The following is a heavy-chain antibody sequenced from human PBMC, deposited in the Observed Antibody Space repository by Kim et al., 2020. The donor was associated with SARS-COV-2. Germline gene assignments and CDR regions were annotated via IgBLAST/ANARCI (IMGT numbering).Heavy chain of an antibody. Sequence: GGSLRLSCAASGFTFSSYAMSWVRQAPGKGLEWVSVIYSGGSSTYYADSVKGRFTISRDNSKNTLYLQMNSLRAEDTAVYYCAKHDSSGYYGCFDYWGQGTLVTVSS. CDR2: IYSGGSST. CDR3: AKHDSSGYYGCFDY. J-gene: IGHJ4*02. CDR1: GFTFSSYA. V-gene: IGHV3-23*03. D-gene: IGHD3-22*01.